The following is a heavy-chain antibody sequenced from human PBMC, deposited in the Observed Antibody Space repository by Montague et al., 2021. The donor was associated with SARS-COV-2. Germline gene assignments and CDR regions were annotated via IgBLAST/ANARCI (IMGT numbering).Heavy chain of an antibody. D-gene: IGHD3-9*01. Sequence: SETLSLTCTVSGGSISSNSYYWGWIRQPPGEGLEWIGSIYYSGSTYYNPSLKSRVTISVDTSKNQFSLKLSSVTAADTAVYYCARAFTDWLRYYGMDVWGQGTTVTVSS. CDR2: IYYSGST. CDR3: ARAFTDWLRYYGMDV. CDR1: GGSISSNSYY. V-gene: IGHV4-39*01. J-gene: IGHJ6*02.